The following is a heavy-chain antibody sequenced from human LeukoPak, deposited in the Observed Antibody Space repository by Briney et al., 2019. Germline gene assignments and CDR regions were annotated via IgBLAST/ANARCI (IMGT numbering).Heavy chain of an antibody. Sequence: SQTLSLTCAISGDSVSSYSAGWNWIRQSPSRGLEWLGRAYYRSKWYFDYAVSVKSRITINPDTSKNQLSLHLNSVTPEDTAVYYCARGGLVRGPINSLIAFDIWDQGTMVTVSS. J-gene: IGHJ3*02. CDR3: ARGGLVRGPINSLIAFDI. V-gene: IGHV6-1*01. CDR1: GDSVSSYSAG. CDR2: AYYRSKWYF. D-gene: IGHD3-10*01.